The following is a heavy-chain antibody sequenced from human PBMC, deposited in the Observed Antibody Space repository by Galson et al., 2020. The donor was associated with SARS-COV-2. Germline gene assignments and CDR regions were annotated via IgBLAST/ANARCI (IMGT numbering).Heavy chain of an antibody. CDR3: ARGDSWNFDY. CDR2: IYYSGNT. CDR1: GGSLSNYY. V-gene: IGHV4-59*13. J-gene: IGHJ4*02. D-gene: IGHD1-1*01. Sequence: SETLSLTCSVSGGSLSNYYWSWIRQSPGKGLEWIGYIYYSGNTNYHPSLRSRVTISLDTTKNQFSLKLNSATAADTAVYYCARGDSWNFDYWGRGTLVTVSS.